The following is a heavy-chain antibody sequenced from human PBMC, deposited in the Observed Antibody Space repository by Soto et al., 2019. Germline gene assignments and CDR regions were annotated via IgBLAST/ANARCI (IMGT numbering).Heavy chain of an antibody. Sequence: ASVKVSCKASGYTFTSYDINWVRQATGQGLEWMGWMNPNSGNTGYAQKFQGRVTMTRNTSISTAYMELSSLRSEDTAVYYCARGTNLGCLRYYDFWSGSQYYFDYWGQGPLVTVSS. CDR2: MNPNSGNT. J-gene: IGHJ4*02. CDR1: GYTFTSYD. V-gene: IGHV1-8*01. CDR3: ARGTNLGCLRYYDFWSGSQYYFDY. D-gene: IGHD3-3*01.